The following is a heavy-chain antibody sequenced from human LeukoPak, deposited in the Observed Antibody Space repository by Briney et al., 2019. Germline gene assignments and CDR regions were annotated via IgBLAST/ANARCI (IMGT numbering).Heavy chain of an antibody. CDR1: GGSISSGDYY. J-gene: IGHJ4*02. Sequence: PSETLSLTCTVSGGSISSGDYYWSWIRQPPGKGLEWIGYIYYSGSTYYNPSLKSRITISVDTSKRQFSLKLTSVTAADTAVYYCARGGAYQDASGSYYRRGDFWGQGTLVTVSS. CDR2: IYYSGST. CDR3: ARGGAYQDASGSYYRRGDF. V-gene: IGHV4-30-4*01. D-gene: IGHD3-10*01.